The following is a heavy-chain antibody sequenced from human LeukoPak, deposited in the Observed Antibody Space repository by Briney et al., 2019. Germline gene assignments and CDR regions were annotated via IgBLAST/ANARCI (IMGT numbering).Heavy chain of an antibody. Sequence: QPGGSLRLSCAASGFTFSSNPMAWVRQAPGKGLEWVSAIGGSVVYTFYADSVKGRFTTSRDNSQNTLYLQMNSLRVEDTAVYYCAKELISRSSLTFHFWGQGTLVTVSS. V-gene: IGHV3-23*01. CDR3: AKELISRSSLTFHF. CDR1: GFTFSSNP. J-gene: IGHJ4*02. CDR2: IGGSVVYT. D-gene: IGHD6-13*01.